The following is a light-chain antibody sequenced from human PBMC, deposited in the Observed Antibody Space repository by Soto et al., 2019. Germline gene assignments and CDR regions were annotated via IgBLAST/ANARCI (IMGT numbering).Light chain of an antibody. CDR1: RSTIGSNT. Sequence: QSVLTQPPSASGTPGQRVTMSCSGSRSTIGSNTVNWYQQLPGTAPKLLIYTDDQRPSGVPDRFSGSKSGTSASLAISGLQSEDEADYYCAAWDDSLNALVFGGGTKLTVL. CDR3: AAWDDSLNALV. V-gene: IGLV1-44*01. CDR2: TDD. J-gene: IGLJ3*02.